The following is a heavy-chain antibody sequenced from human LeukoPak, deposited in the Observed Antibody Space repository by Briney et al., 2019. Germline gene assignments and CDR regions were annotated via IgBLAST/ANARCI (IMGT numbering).Heavy chain of an antibody. D-gene: IGHD6-13*01. CDR2: IYYSGST. CDR3: ARTFIAAAGPFDY. Sequence: SETLSLTCTVSAGSINSSTYYWGWIRQPPGKGLEWIGIIYYSGSTYYNPSLKSRVTISVDTSKNQFSLKLSSVTAADTAVYYCARTFIAAAGPFDYWGQGTLVTVSS. CDR1: AGSINSSTYY. J-gene: IGHJ4*02. V-gene: IGHV4-39*01.